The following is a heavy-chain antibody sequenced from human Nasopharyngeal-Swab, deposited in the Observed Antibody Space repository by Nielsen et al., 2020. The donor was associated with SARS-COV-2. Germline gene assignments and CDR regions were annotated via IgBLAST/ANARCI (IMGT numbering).Heavy chain of an antibody. CDR1: GGTFSSYA. CDR2: IIPILGIA. CDR3: ARSRGYFDWLLWVFDY. J-gene: IGHJ4*02. Sequence: SVKVSCKASGGTFSSYAISWVRQAPGQGLDWMGRIIPILGIANYAQKFQGRVTITADKSTSTAYMELSSLRSEDTAVYYCARSRGYFDWLLWVFDYWGQGTLVTVSS. V-gene: IGHV1-69*04. D-gene: IGHD3-9*01.